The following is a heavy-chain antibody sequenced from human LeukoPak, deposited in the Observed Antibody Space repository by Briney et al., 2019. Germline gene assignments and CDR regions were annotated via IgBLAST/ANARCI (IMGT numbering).Heavy chain of an antibody. V-gene: IGHV4-38-2*02. J-gene: IGHJ4*02. Sequence: PSETLSLTCTVSGYSISSGYYWGWIRQPPGKGLEWIGSIYHSGRTYYNPSLKSRVTISVDTSKNQFSLKLSSVTAADTAVYYCARGPIAEPDYWGQGTLVTVSS. CDR1: GYSISSGYY. D-gene: IGHD6-13*01. CDR3: ARGPIAEPDY. CDR2: IYHSGRT.